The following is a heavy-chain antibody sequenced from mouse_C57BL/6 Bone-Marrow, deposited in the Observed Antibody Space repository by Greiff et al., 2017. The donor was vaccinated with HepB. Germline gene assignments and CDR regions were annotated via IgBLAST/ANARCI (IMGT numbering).Heavy chain of an antibody. Sequence: EVQVVESGGGLVQPGGSLKLSCAASGFTFSDYYMYWVRQTPEKRLEWVAYISNGGGSTYYPDTVKGRFTISRDNAKNTLYLQMSRLKSEDTAMYYCARHSGSSPYYFDYWGQGTTLTVSS. CDR3: ARHSGSSPYYFDY. CDR2: ISNGGGST. J-gene: IGHJ2*01. V-gene: IGHV5-12*01. CDR1: GFTFSDYY. D-gene: IGHD1-1*01.